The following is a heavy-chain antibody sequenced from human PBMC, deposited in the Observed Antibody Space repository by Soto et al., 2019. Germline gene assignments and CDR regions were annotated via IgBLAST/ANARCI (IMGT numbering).Heavy chain of an antibody. D-gene: IGHD6-6*01. J-gene: IGHJ4*02. CDR3: WGIAARFSQNNDC. CDR1: GGSFSGYY. V-gene: IGHV4-34*01. CDR2: INHSGST. Sequence: QVQLQQWGAGLLKPSETLSLTCAVYGGSFSGYYWSWIRQPPGKGLVWIGEINHSGSTNYNPSLKSRVTISVDTSKSQFALKLSSVTAADTAVYYCWGIAARFSQNNDCWGQGTLVTVSS.